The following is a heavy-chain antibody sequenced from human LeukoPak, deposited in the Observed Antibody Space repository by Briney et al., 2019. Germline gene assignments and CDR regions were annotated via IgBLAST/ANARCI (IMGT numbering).Heavy chain of an antibody. J-gene: IGHJ4*02. V-gene: IGHV1-8*01. CDR2: MSPNSGDT. CDR1: GYTFTSYD. D-gene: IGHD3-22*01. Sequence: ASVKVSCKASGYTFTSYDFNWVRQATGQRPEWMGWMSPNSGDTGYAQKFQDRVTMTRNTSTSTAYMELSSLRSEDTAVYYCARGPITTRSHFDYWGQGTLVTVSS. CDR3: ARGPITTRSHFDY.